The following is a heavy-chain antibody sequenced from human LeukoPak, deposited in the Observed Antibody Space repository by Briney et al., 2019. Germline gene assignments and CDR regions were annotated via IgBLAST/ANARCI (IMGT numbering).Heavy chain of an antibody. CDR2: IYKTGST. V-gene: IGHV4-31*03. CDR1: GDSITSGGYY. CDR3: ARAGGGWSFDY. J-gene: IGHJ4*02. Sequence: PSQTLSLTCTVSGDSITSGGYYWSWIRQRQGKGLAWIGYIYKTGSTYYSPSLKSRVTMSVDTSRNQFSLKLNSVTAADTAVYYCARAGGGWSFDYLGQGTLVTVSS. D-gene: IGHD6-19*01.